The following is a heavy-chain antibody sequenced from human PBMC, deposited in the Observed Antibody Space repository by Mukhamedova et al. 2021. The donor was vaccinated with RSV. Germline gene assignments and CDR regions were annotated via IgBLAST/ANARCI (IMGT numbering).Heavy chain of an antibody. CDR2: INPNSGGT. D-gene: IGHD1-26*01. Sequence: VRQAPGQGLEWMGRINPNSGGTNYAQKFQGRVTMTRDTSISTAYMELSRLRSDDTVVYYCARGLGRSFYGMDVWGQGTTVTVSS. J-gene: IGHJ6*02. V-gene: IGHV1-2*05. CDR3: ARGLGRSFYGMDV.